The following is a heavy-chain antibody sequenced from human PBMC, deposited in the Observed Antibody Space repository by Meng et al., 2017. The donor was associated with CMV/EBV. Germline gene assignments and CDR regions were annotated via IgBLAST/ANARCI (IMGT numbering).Heavy chain of an antibody. Sequence: QVRRGQLGAEVKKPGSSVQVSCKASGGTFSSYAISWVRQAPGQGLEWMRGIIPIFGTANYAQKFQGRVTITADESTSTAYMELSSLRSEDTAVYYCAREGALAYFDYWGQGTLVTVSS. CDR1: GGTFSSYA. CDR2: IIPIFGTA. V-gene: IGHV1-69*12. CDR3: AREGALAYFDY. J-gene: IGHJ4*02. D-gene: IGHD5-12*01.